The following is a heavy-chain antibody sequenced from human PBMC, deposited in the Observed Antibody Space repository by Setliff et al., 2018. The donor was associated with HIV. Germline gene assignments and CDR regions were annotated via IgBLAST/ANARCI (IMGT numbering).Heavy chain of an antibody. J-gene: IGHJ5*02. CDR3: ARVIMAVAGTPYHFWFDP. D-gene: IGHD6-19*01. Sequence: PSETLSLTCTVPRDSIRNGAYYWGWIRQPPGKGLEWIGGIYYSGSAYYNPSFKSRVTISVDTSKNQFSLKLSSVTAADTAVYYCARVIMAVAGTPYHFWFDPWGQGTLVTVSS. CDR1: RDSIRNGAYY. CDR2: IYYSGSA. V-gene: IGHV4-39*07.